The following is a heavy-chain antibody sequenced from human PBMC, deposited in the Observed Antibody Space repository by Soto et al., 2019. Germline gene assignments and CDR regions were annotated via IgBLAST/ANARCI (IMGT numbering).Heavy chain of an antibody. CDR2: ISNNGVST. D-gene: IGHD2-2*01. J-gene: IGHJ4*02. CDR1: WLSFRDLG. CDR3: ARGGPYQLLSDFDY. V-gene: IGHV3-64*01. Sequence: GGFMRHSWGAFWLSFRDLGMHWVRQDTGKVLEYVSAISNNGVSTYYASSVKGRFIISRDNSKNTLYLQMGSLRAEDMAVYYCARGGPYQLLSDFDYWGQGTLVTVSS.